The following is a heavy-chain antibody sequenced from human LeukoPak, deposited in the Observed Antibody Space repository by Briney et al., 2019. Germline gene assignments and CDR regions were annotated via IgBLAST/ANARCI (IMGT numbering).Heavy chain of an antibody. CDR1: GFTFSSYA. D-gene: IGHD3-10*01. Sequence: GGSLRLSCAASGFTFSSYAMSWVRQAPGKGLEWVSAISGSGGSTYYADSVKGRFTISRDNSKNTLYPQMNSLRAEDTAVYYCATLRGDLRGATSNWFDPWGQGTLVTVSS. CDR2: ISGSGGST. V-gene: IGHV3-23*01. CDR3: ATLRGDLRGATSNWFDP. J-gene: IGHJ5*02.